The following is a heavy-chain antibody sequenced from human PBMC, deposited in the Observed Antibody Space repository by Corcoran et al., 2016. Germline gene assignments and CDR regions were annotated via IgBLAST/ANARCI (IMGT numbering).Heavy chain of an antibody. CDR1: GFSLSTNGMR. D-gene: IGHD3-10*01. J-gene: IGHJ2*01. CDR2: IDWDNDK. Sequence: QVTLKESGPALVKPTQTLTLTCTFSGFSLSTNGMRVSWIRQPPGKALEWLARIDWDNDKFYSTSLKTRLTISKDTSKNQVVLTMTNMDPEDTATYYFARIGYGSGPWHFDLWGRGTLVTVSS. CDR3: ARIGYGSGPWHFDL. V-gene: IGHV2-70*04.